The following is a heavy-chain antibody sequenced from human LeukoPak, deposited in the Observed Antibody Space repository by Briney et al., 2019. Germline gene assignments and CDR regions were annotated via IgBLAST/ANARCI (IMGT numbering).Heavy chain of an antibody. J-gene: IGHJ6*02. CDR1: GFTFSDYW. Sequence: GGSLRLSCAASGFTFSDYWMNWVRQAPGKGLEWVASIKQDGSEKYYVDSVKGRFTISRDNAKNSLYLQMNSLRAEDTAVYYCAHAAIVYGSEGVDVWGQGTTVIVSS. CDR2: IKQDGSEK. V-gene: IGHV3-7*03. D-gene: IGHD3-10*01. CDR3: AHAAIVYGSEGVDV.